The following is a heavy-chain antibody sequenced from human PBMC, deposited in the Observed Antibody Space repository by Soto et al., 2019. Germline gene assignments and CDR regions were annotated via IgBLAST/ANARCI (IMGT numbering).Heavy chain of an antibody. Sequence: PVGSLRLSCAASGFIFSDHYMDWVRQAPEKGLEWVGRIRKKANSYTTEYAAAVKGRFTISRDDSNNSLYLQMNSLNTEDTAVYYCAVLFSTDGNNDFWGQGTLVTVSP. J-gene: IGHJ4*02. CDR2: IRKKANSYTT. D-gene: IGHD3-3*02. V-gene: IGHV3-72*01. CDR1: GFIFSDHY. CDR3: AVLFSTDGNNDF.